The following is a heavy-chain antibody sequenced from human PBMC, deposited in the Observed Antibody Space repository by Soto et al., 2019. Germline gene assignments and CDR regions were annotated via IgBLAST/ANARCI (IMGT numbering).Heavy chain of an antibody. CDR2: INHSGST. D-gene: IGHD3-10*01. CDR3: ARGASRYYYRLAYAY. V-gene: IGHV4-34*01. J-gene: IGHJ4*02. Sequence: SETLSLSCAVSGGSFSGYSWSWIRQPPGKGLEWIGEINHSGSTNYNPSLKSRVTISVDTSKNQFSLKLSSVTAADTAVYYCARGASRYYYRLAYAYWGQGTLVTVSS. CDR1: GGSFSGYS.